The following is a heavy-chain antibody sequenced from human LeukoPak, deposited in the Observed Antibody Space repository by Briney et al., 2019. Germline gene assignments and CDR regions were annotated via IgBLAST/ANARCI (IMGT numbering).Heavy chain of an antibody. CDR1: GGSFSGYY. D-gene: IGHD1-20*01. CDR3: ATLTGTFDS. Sequence: SETLSLTCAVYGGSFSGYYWSWIRQPPGKGLEWIGEINHSGSTNYNPSLKSRVTISVDTSKNQFSLKLNSVTAADTAVYFCATLTGTFDSWGQGTLVTVSP. CDR2: INHSGST. V-gene: IGHV4-34*01. J-gene: IGHJ4*02.